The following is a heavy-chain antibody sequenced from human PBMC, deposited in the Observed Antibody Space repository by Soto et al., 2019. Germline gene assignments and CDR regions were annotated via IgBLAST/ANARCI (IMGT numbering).Heavy chain of an antibody. CDR1: GGSFSSHA. Sequence: QVHLTQSGAEVKKPGSSVKVSCKASGGSFSSHAINWVRQDPGQGLEWVGGIIPMYGTASYGQKFRARVKIVADEATTTVSIELSSLRSEDTAIYYCARSRVSNSRSAYDIWVQGTVVTVSS. D-gene: IGHD6-13*01. J-gene: IGHJ3*02. CDR3: ARSRVSNSRSAYDI. CDR2: IIPMYGTA. V-gene: IGHV1-69*12.